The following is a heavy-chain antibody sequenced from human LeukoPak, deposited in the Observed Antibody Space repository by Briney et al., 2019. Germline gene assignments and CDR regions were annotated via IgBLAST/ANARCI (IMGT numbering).Heavy chain of an antibody. CDR1: GFTFSSYS. D-gene: IGHD6-13*01. CDR3: ARDLKSAAGVY. CDR2: ISSSSSYI. J-gene: IGHJ4*02. V-gene: IGHV3-21*01. Sequence: GGSLRLSCEASGFTFSSYSMNWVRQAPGKGLEWVSSISSSSSYIYYADSVKGRFTISRDNAKNSLYLQMNSLRAEDTAVYYCARDLKSAAGVYWGQGTLVTVSS.